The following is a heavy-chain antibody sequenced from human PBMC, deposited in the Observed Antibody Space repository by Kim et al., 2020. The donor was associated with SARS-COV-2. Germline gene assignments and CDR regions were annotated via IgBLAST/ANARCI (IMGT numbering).Heavy chain of an antibody. J-gene: IGHJ2*01. Sequence: SETLSLTCTVSGGSISSGGYYWSWIRQHPGKGLEWIGYIYYSGSTYYNPSLKSRVTISVDTSKNQFSLKLSSVTAADTAVYYCATEGVGTRWYFDLWGRGTLVTVSS. V-gene: IGHV4-31*03. CDR3: ATEGVGTRWYFDL. CDR2: IYYSGST. D-gene: IGHD3-10*01. CDR1: GGSISSGGYY.